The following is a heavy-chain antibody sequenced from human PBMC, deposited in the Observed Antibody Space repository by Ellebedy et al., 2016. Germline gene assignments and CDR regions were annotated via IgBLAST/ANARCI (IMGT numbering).Heavy chain of an antibody. CDR1: GDSIISRSYR. V-gene: IGHV4-39*07. CDR2: ICSRVNT. Sequence: SETLSLTXTVSGDSIISRSYRWGWIRHPPGTGLEWIGNICSRVNTFYNAPLRSRLTISVDTSKNQFSLNLSSVTAADTAVYYCVRDLLFSGSRRVLDWGQGTLVAVSS. J-gene: IGHJ4*02. CDR3: VRDLLFSGSRRVLD. D-gene: IGHD3-10*01.